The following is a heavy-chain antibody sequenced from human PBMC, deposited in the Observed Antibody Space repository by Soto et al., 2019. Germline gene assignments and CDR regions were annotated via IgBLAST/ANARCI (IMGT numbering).Heavy chain of an antibody. CDR3: ARSYDILTGPTTAGPMYMVDY. CDR1: GGTFSSYT. Sequence: GASVKVSCKASGGTFSSYTISWVQQAPGQGLEWMGRIIPILGIANYAQKFQGRVTITADKSTSTAYMELSSLRSEDTAVYYCARSYDILTGPTTAGPMYMVDYWGQGTLVTVSS. D-gene: IGHD3-9*01. CDR2: IIPILGIA. J-gene: IGHJ4*02. V-gene: IGHV1-69*02.